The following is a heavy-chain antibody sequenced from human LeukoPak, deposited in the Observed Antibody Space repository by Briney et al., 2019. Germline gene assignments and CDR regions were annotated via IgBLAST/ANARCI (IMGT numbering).Heavy chain of an antibody. CDR3: ARGRHIAAAVYYYYMDV. J-gene: IGHJ6*03. CDR1: GFTFSSYA. V-gene: IGHV3-23*01. D-gene: IGHD6-13*01. Sequence: SGGSLRLSCAASGFTFSSYAMSWVRQAPGKGLEWVSAISGSGGTTYYADSVKGRFTISRDNSKNTLYLQMNSLRAEDTAVYYCARGRHIAAAVYYYYMDVWGKGTPVTVSS. CDR2: ISGSGGTT.